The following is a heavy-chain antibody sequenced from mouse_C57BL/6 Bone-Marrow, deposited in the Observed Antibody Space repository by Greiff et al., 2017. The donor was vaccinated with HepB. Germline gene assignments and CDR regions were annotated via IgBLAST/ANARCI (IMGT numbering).Heavy chain of an antibody. D-gene: IGHD1-1*01. CDR1: GYTFTSYW. Sequence: QVQLQQPGAELVKPGASVKMSCKASGYTFTSYWITWVKQRPGQGLEWIGDIYPGSGSTNYNEKFKSKATLTVDTSSSTAYMQLSSLTSEDSAVYYCARSRGITTVVDYWGQGTTLTVSS. V-gene: IGHV1-55*01. CDR2: IYPGSGST. J-gene: IGHJ2*01. CDR3: ARSRGITTVVDY.